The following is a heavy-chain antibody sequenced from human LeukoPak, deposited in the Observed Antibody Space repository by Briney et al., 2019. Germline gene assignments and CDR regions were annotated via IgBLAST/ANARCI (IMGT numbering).Heavy chain of an antibody. CDR1: GYSISSDYY. J-gene: IGHJ5*02. CDR2: IYHTGTT. D-gene: IGHD6-19*01. Sequence: SETLSLTCTVSGYSISSDYYWGWIRQPPGKGLEWVGSIYHTGTTYYNPSLKSRVTISVDTSKNQFSLKLSSVTAADTAVYYCARHFHSGFKTVTWFDPWGQGTLVTVSS. V-gene: IGHV4-38-2*02. CDR3: ARHFHSGFKTVTWFDP.